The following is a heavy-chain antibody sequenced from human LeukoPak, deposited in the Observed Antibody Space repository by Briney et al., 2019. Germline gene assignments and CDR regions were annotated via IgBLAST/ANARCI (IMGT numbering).Heavy chain of an antibody. D-gene: IGHD4-17*01. CDR3: AKGPLRDYGDRFDS. CDR2: IYTSGST. Sequence: SETLSLTCTVSGGSISSYYWSWIRQPAGKGLEWIGRIYTSGSTNYNPSLKSRVTMSVDTSKNQFSPKLRSVTAADTAMYYCAKGPLRDYGDRFDSWGQGTLVTVSS. CDR1: GGSISSYY. V-gene: IGHV4-4*07. J-gene: IGHJ4*02.